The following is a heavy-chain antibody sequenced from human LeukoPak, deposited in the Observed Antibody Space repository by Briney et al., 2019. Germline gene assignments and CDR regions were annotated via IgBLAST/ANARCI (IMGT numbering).Heavy chain of an antibody. CDR3: ARDQWELPLDY. J-gene: IGHJ4*02. Sequence: SETPSLTCTVSGGSISSGGYYWSWIRQHPGKGLEWIGYIYYSGSTYYNPSLKSRVTISVDTSKNQFSLKLSSVTAADTAVYYCARDQWELPLDYWGQGTLVTVSS. D-gene: IGHD1-26*01. CDR1: GGSISSGGYY. V-gene: IGHV4-31*03. CDR2: IYYSGST.